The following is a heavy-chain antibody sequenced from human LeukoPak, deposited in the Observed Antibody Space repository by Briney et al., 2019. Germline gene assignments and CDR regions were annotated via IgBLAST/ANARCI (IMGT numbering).Heavy chain of an antibody. Sequence: SETLSLTCTVSGGSISSISYDWGWIRQPPGKGLEWIGSIFYIGSTYYNPSLKSRVTVSVDTSKNQFSLKLSSVTAADTAVYYCARDRHKYNYDGSGYPPYWGQGTLVTVSS. CDR2: IFYIGST. D-gene: IGHD3-22*01. CDR1: GGSISSISYD. V-gene: IGHV4-39*07. CDR3: ARDRHKYNYDGSGYPPY. J-gene: IGHJ4*02.